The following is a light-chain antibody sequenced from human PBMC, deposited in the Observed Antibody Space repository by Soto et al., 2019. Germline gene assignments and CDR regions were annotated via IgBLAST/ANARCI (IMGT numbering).Light chain of an antibody. Sequence: QSVLTQPASVSGSPGQSITISCTGTSSDVGGYNYVSWYQQHSGKAPKLMIYDVSNRPSGVSNRFSGSKSGNTASLTISGLQAEDEADYYCGSYASSSTLYVIGTGTKV. CDR2: DVS. V-gene: IGLV2-14*01. CDR1: SSDVGGYNY. J-gene: IGLJ1*01. CDR3: GSYASSSTLYV.